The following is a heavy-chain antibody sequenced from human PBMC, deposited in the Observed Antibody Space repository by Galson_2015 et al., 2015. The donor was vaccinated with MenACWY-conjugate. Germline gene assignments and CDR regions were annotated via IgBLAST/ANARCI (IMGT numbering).Heavy chain of an antibody. V-gene: IGHV3-48*03. J-gene: IGHJ6*03. Sequence: SLRLSCAASGFTFTGYEFNWVRQAPGKGLEWLSYISKSGSPIYYADSVKGRFTISRDNVKKSLFLEMNSLRAGDTGVYYCARVGTGIHQCFSYKVICGKGTPVTVSS. CDR1: GFTFTGYE. CDR2: ISKSGSPI. D-gene: IGHD5-18*01. CDR3: ARVGTGIHQCFSYKVI.